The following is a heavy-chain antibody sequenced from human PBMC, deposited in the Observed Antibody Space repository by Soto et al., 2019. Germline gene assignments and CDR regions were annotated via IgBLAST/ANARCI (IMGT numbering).Heavy chain of an antibody. CDR2: ISYDGRNK. J-gene: IGHJ6*02. Sequence: QVQLVESGGGVVQPGRSLRLSCAASGFTFSSYAMHWVRQAPGKWLEWVAVISYDGRNKYYADSVKGRFTISKDNSKNTVYLQMNSLRAEDTAVYSGARDPTPGVASYGMDVWGQGTTVTVAS. CDR3: ARDPTPGVASYGMDV. CDR1: GFTFSSYA. V-gene: IGHV3-30-3*01. D-gene: IGHD3-3*01.